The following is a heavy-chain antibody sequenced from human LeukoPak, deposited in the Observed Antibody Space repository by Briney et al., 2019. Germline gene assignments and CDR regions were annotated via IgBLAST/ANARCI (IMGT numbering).Heavy chain of an antibody. Sequence: SETLSLTCSVSGGYISTSNYYWGWIRQPPWKGLEWIGTIYYSGSTYYNPSLQSRVTISLDTSKNQFSLHVRSVTAVDTATYYCARFFYYDASLPPYWGQGTLVIVSS. CDR3: ARFFYYDASLPPY. CDR1: GGYISTSNYY. D-gene: IGHD3-16*01. CDR2: IYYSGST. V-gene: IGHV4-39*01. J-gene: IGHJ4*02.